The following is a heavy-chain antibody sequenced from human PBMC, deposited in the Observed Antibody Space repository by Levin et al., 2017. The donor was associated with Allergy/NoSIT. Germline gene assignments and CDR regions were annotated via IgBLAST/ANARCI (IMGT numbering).Heavy chain of an antibody. CDR2: IYTSGST. CDR1: GGSISSYY. D-gene: IGHD2-2*01. Sequence: SETLSLTCTVSGGSISSYYWSWIRQPAGKGLEWIGRIYTSGSTNYNPSLKSRVTMSVDTSKNQFSLKLSSVTAADTAVYYCARGVVVPAAKAVIWFDPWGQGTLVTVSS. V-gene: IGHV4-4*07. CDR3: ARGVVVPAAKAVIWFDP. J-gene: IGHJ5*02.